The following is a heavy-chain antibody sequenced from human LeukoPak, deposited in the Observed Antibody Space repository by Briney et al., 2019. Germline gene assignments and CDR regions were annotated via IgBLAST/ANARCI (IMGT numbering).Heavy chain of an antibody. J-gene: IGHJ6*03. CDR2: IKKDGREK. CDR1: GFTFSTYW. V-gene: IGHV3-7*01. Sequence: GGSLRLSCAASGFTFSTYWMSWVRQAPGKGLEWVANIKKDGREKYYVDSVKGRFTISRDNAKNSLYLQMNSLRAEDTAVYYCARGTGTRYYYYYMDVWGKGTTVTVSS. D-gene: IGHD1-7*01. CDR3: ARGTGTRYYYYYMDV.